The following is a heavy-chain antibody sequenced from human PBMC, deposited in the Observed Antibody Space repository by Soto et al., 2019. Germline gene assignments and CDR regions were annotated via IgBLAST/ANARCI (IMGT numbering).Heavy chain of an antibody. V-gene: IGHV4-34*02. J-gene: IGHJ6*02. CDR1: GGSFSAYY. D-gene: IGHD4-17*01. Sequence: QVQIQQWGAGLLRPSETLSLTCGVSGGSFSAYYWTWIRQPPGKGLEWIAEISHRGDTTYNPSLGSRVTISVDTSRNHFFLRLNSVTAADTAVYYCASNTVTPVDAMDVWGQGTTVTVSS. CDR2: ISHRGDT. CDR3: ASNTVTPVDAMDV.